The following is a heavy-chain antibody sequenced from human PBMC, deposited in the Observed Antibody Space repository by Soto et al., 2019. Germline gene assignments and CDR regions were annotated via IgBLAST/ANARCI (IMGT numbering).Heavy chain of an antibody. V-gene: IGHV3-7*03. J-gene: IGHJ4*02. CDR1: GFTFSSYW. CDR3: ARDQGIRFEVDFPYYFDY. D-gene: IGHD3-3*01. Sequence: GGSLRLSCAASGFTFSSYWMSWVRQAPGKGLEWVANIKQDGSEKYYVDSVKGRFTISRDNAKNSLYLQMNSLRAEDTDVYYCARDQGIRFEVDFPYYFDYWGQGTLVTVSS. CDR2: IKQDGSEK.